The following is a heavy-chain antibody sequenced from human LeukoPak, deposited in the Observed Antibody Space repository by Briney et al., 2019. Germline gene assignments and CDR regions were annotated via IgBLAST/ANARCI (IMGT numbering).Heavy chain of an antibody. J-gene: IGHJ6*03. CDR2: INTDGSST. CDR3: ARGGGITIFGVVPGYYYYYMDV. D-gene: IGHD3-3*01. Sequence: PGGTLRLSCAASGFTFSSYAMSWVRQAPGKGLVWVSRINTDGSSTSYADSVKGRFTILRDNAKNKLYLQMNSLRAEDTAVYYCARGGGITIFGVVPGYYYYYMDVWGKGTTVTVSS. V-gene: IGHV3-74*01. CDR1: GFTFSSYA.